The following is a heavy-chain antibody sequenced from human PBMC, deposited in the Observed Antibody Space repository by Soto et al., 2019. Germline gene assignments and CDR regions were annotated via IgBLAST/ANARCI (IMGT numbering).Heavy chain of an antibody. CDR1: GYTFTDYW. CDR2: IYPGDSDT. Sequence: PGESLKISCKGSGYTFTDYWIGWVRQLPGKGLEWMGIIYPGDSDTRYSPSFQGHVTITVDKSTSTAYLQWNTLKASDTAMYYCAMHISNFRYYYYSRGGLGQGTTVTVSS. CDR3: AMHISNFRYYYYSRGG. V-gene: IGHV5-51*01. J-gene: IGHJ6*02. D-gene: IGHD2-21*01.